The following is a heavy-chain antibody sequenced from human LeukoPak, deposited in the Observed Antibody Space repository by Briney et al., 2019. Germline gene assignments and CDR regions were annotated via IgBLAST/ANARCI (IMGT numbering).Heavy chain of an antibody. V-gene: IGHV1-18*01. Sequence: ASVKVSCKASGYTFSSYGISWVRQAPGQGLEXXGWISTYNGNTNYAQNLQGRVTMTTDTSTSTAYMELRSLRSDDTAVYYCARSGYSGYDHFDYWGQGTLVTVSS. CDR2: ISTYNGNT. J-gene: IGHJ4*02. D-gene: IGHD5-12*01. CDR3: ARSGYSGYDHFDY. CDR1: GYTFSSYG.